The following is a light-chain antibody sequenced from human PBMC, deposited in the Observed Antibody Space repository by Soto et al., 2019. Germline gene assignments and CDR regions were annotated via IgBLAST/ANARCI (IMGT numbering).Light chain of an antibody. CDR2: DAS. CDR3: QQYNSYSPL. Sequence: DIQMTQSPSTLSASVGDRVTITCRASQSISSWLAWYQQKPGKAPKLLIYDASSLESGVPSRFSGSGSGTEFTLTISSLQPDDFATYYCQQYNSYSPLFGQGTKVDSK. CDR1: QSISSW. V-gene: IGKV1-5*01. J-gene: IGKJ1*01.